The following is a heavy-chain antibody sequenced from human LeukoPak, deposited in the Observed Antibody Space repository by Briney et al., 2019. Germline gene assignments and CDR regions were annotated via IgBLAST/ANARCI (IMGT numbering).Heavy chain of an antibody. D-gene: IGHD1-26*01. J-gene: IGHJ4*02. Sequence: SGTLSLTRTVSGGSISSYYLSWIRQPPRKGLEWIGYIYYSGSTNYNPSLKSRVTISVDTSKNQFSLKLSSVTAADTAVYYCARVAVGALDYWGQGTLVTVSS. CDR3: ARVAVGALDY. CDR2: IYYSGST. V-gene: IGHV4-59*01. CDR1: GGSISSYY.